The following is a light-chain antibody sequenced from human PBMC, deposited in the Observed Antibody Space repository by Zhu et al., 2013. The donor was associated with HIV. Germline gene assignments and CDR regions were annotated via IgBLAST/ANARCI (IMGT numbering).Light chain of an antibody. CDR1: QSVSSSY. CDR2: GAS. J-gene: IGKJ2*04. Sequence: DIVLTQSPGTLSLSPGDRATLSCRASQSVSSSYLAWYQHKPGQAPRLLIYGASSRATGIPDRFSGSGSGTDFSLTISRPEPEDFAVYYCQQYGSSPGCSFGQGTKLEIK. V-gene: IGKV3-20*01. CDR3: QQYGSSPGCS.